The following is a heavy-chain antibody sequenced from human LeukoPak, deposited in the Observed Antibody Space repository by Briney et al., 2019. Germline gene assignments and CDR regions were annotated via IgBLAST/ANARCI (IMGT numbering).Heavy chain of an antibody. CDR3: AKDVARRSSFRGYFDY. CDR2: ISGSGGST. CDR1: GFTFSSYA. Sequence: PGGSLRLSCAASGFTFSSYAMSWVRQAPGKGLEWVSAISGSGGSTYYADSVKGRFTISRDNSKNTLYLQVNSLRAEDTAVYYCAKDVARRSSFRGYFDYWGQGTLVTVSS. D-gene: IGHD6-6*01. J-gene: IGHJ4*02. V-gene: IGHV3-23*01.